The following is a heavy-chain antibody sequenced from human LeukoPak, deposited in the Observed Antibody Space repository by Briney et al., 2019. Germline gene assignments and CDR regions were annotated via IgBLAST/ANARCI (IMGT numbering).Heavy chain of an antibody. CDR1: GYTFTSYG. CDR2: ISAYNGNT. CDR3: ARLSSGSWGYYFDY. Sequence: ASVKVSCKGSGYTFTSYGISWVRQAPGQGLEWMGWISAYNGNTNYAQKLQGRVTMTTDTSTSTAYMELRSLRSDDTAVCYCARLSSGSWGYYFDYWGQGTLVTVSS. D-gene: IGHD6-13*01. J-gene: IGHJ4*02. V-gene: IGHV1-18*01.